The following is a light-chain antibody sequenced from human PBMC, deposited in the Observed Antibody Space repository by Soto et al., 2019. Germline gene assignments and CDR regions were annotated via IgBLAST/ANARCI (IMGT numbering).Light chain of an antibody. CDR3: QQRYSTPYS. V-gene: IGKV1-39*01. CDR1: RRIGNS. CDR2: LTS. Sequence: DIQMTQSTSSLSESVGDRVTITCRASRRIGNSLNWYQHRPESAPHLLIYLTSSLQSGVPSRFSGSGSRTDFPVTLSSLQREDFATYYCQQRYSTPYSFGPGTKLEIK. J-gene: IGKJ2*01.